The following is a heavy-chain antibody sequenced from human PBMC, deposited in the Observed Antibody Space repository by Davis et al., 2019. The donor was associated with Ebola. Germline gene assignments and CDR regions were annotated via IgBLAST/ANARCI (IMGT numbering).Heavy chain of an antibody. D-gene: IGHD2/OR15-2a*01. Sequence: GESLNISCAASGFTFSGSAMHWVRQASGKGLEWVGRIRSKANSYATAYAASVKGRFTISRDDSKNTAYLQMNSLKTEDTAVYYCTTTIFLSASDYWGQGTLVTVSS. V-gene: IGHV3-73*01. CDR3: TTTIFLSASDY. CDR2: IRSKANSYAT. CDR1: GFTFSGSA. J-gene: IGHJ4*02.